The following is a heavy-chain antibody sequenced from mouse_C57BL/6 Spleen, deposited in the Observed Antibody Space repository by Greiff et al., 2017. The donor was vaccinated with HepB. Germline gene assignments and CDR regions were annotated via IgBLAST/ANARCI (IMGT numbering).Heavy chain of an antibody. CDR1: GYTFTSYW. V-gene: IGHV1-72*01. CDR3: ARSSRYYYGSSYDYFDY. J-gene: IGHJ2*01. Sequence: VQLQQSGAELVKPGASVKLSCKASGYTFTSYWMHWVKQRPGRGLEWIGRIDPNSGGTKYHEKFKSKATLTVDKPSSTAYMQLSSLTSEASAVYYCARSSRYYYGSSYDYFDYWGQGTTLTVSS. CDR2: IDPNSGGT. D-gene: IGHD1-1*01.